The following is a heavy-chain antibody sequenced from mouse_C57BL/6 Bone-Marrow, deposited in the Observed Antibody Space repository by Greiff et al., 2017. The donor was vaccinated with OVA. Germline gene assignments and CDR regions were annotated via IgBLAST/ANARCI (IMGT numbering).Heavy chain of an antibody. D-gene: IGHD3-2*02. V-gene: IGHV1-39*01. Sequence: VQLQQSGPELVKPGASVKISCKASGYSFTDYNMNWVKQSNGKSLEWIGVINPNYGTTSYNQKFKGKATLTVDKSSSTAYMQLNSLTSEDSAVYYCARGRGRLRPAWFAYWGQGTLVTVSA. CDR1: GYSFTDYN. CDR2: INPNYGTT. CDR3: ARGRGRLRPAWFAY. J-gene: IGHJ3*01.